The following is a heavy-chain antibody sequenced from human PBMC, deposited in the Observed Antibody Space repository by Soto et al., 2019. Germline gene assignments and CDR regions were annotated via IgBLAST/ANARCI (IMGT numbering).Heavy chain of an antibody. CDR3: AWDRRITPVVYPRFDP. Sequence: SETLSLTCTVSGGSISSGVYYWNWIRQHPGKGLEWIGYIYYSGSTYYNPSLKSRVTISVDTSKNQFSLKLSSVTAADTAVYYWAWDRRITPVVYPRFDPCGQGTLATVFS. D-gene: IGHD1-20*01. CDR1: GGSISSGVYY. J-gene: IGHJ5*02. CDR2: IYYSGST. V-gene: IGHV4-31*03.